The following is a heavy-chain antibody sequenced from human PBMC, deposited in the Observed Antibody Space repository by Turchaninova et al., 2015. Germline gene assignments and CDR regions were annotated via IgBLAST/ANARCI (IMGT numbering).Heavy chain of an antibody. CDR1: GGAFRGDY. D-gene: IGHD3-22*01. CDR3: ARNGRHYYDSSGRMDV. CDR2: SKHRGST. V-gene: IGHV4-34*01. J-gene: IGHJ6*02. Sequence: QVQLQQWGAGPLKPSETLSLPCAAYGGAFRGDYWSWARQPPGKGLELMGESKHRGSTNYNPSLKRRVSISVDTSKNQFALRVRSVTAADTAVHYCARNGRHYYDSSGRMDVWGQGTTVTVSS.